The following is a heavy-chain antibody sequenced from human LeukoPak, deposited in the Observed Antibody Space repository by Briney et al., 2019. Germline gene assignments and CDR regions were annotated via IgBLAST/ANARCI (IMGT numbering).Heavy chain of an antibody. J-gene: IGHJ6*03. D-gene: IGHD6-19*01. CDR1: GGSISSGSYY. Sequence: SQTLSLTCTVFGGSISSGSYYWSWIRQPAGKGLEWIGRIYTSGSTNYNPSLKSRVTISVDTSKNQFSLKLSSVTAADTAVYYCARSRRSVAASYYYYMDVWGKGTTVTVSS. CDR2: IYTSGST. V-gene: IGHV4-61*02. CDR3: ARSRRSVAASYYYYMDV.